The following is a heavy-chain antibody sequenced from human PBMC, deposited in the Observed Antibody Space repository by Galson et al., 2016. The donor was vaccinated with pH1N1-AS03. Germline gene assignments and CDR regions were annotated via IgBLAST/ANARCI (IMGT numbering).Heavy chain of an antibody. CDR1: GFTFSTFS. D-gene: IGHD4/OR15-4a*01. V-gene: IGHV3-23*01. Sequence: SPRLSCAASGFTFSTFSMSWARQTPGRGLEWVSSISASATDTYYADSVKGRFTISRDNSRDTLYLQMSNLRAEDTAVYYCARRSPWSPVPTFYFDYWGQGTLVTVSS. J-gene: IGHJ4*02. CDR3: ARRSPWSPVPTFYFDY. CDR2: ISASATDT.